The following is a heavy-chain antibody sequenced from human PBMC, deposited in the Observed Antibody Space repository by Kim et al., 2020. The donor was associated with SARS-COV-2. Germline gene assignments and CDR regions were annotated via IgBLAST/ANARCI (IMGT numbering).Heavy chain of an antibody. J-gene: IGHJ4*02. Sequence: TGYADPVKGRCTISRDNTKNTLYLQMNSLRPEDMAVYYCDASASRRGSDFWGQGTLVTVSS. CDR2: T. CDR3: DASASRRGSDF. D-gene: IGHD3-10*01. V-gene: IGHV3-74*01.